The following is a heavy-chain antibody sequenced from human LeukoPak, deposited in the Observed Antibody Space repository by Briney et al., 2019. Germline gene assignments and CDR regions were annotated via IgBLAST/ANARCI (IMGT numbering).Heavy chain of an antibody. J-gene: IGHJ5*01. D-gene: IGHD2-2*01. CDR2: IIPIFGTA. CDR1: GGTFSSYA. V-gene: IGHV1-69*06. Sequence: SVKVSCKASGGTFSSYAISWVRQAPGQGLEWMGGIIPIFGTANYAQKFQGRVTITADKSTSTAYMELSSLRSEDTAVYYCAREREGYQLPTMRRYKWFDSWGQGALVTVSS. CDR3: AREREGYQLPTMRRYKWFDS.